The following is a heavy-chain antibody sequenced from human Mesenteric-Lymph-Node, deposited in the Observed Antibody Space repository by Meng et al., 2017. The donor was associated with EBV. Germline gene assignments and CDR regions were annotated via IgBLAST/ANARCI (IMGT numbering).Heavy chain of an antibody. CDR2: INVDNGKT. CDR1: ENRVTENG. Sequence: KPGSQVKGSYKHAENRVTENGWHWVGQAPGQGLEWMGWINVDNGKTKYSEKFQGRVTFTRDKSATTGYMDLSSLTSEDTAVYFCARGPSTYLYGSGSFQLDSWGPGTLVTVSS. CDR3: ARGPSTYLYGSGSFQLDS. V-gene: IGHV1-3*01. J-gene: IGHJ4*02. D-gene: IGHD3-10*01.